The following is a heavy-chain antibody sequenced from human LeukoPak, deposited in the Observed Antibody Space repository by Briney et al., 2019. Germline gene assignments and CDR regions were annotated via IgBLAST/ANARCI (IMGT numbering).Heavy chain of an antibody. D-gene: IGHD3-3*01. Sequence: GGSLRLSCAASGFTFSSYEMNWVRQAPGKGLEWVLYISSSGSTIYYADSVKGRFTISRDNAKNSLYLQMNSLRAEDTAVYYCAREAYYDFWAGGYYYYYMDDWGKGTTVTVSS. CDR3: AREAYYDFWAGGYYYYYMDD. V-gene: IGHV3-48*03. CDR1: GFTFSSYE. CDR2: ISSSGSTI. J-gene: IGHJ6*03.